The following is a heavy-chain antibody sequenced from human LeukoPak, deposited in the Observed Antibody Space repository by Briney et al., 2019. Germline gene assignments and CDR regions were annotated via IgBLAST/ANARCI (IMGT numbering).Heavy chain of an antibody. D-gene: IGHD3-10*02. V-gene: IGHV3-7*01. CDR1: GFTFSSYW. CDR3: AELGITMIGGV. Sequence: GGSLRLSCAVSGFTFSSYWMSWVRQAPGKGLEWVANIKQDGSEKYYEDSAKGRFTISRDNAKNSLYLQMNSLRAEDTAVYYCAELGITMIGGVWGKGTTVTISS. CDR2: IKQDGSEK. J-gene: IGHJ6*04.